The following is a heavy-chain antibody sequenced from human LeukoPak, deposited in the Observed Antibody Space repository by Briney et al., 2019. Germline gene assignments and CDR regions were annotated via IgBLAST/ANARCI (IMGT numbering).Heavy chain of an antibody. CDR3: ERGSSVVAATPGYYYYMDV. D-gene: IGHD2-15*01. Sequence: GASVKVSCRASGGTFSSYAISWVRQAPGQGLEWMGGIIPIFGTANYAQKFQGRVTITTDESTSTAYMELSSLRSEDTAVYYCERGSSVVAATPGYYYYMDVWGKGTTVTVSS. V-gene: IGHV1-69*05. J-gene: IGHJ6*03. CDR1: GGTFSSYA. CDR2: IIPIFGTA.